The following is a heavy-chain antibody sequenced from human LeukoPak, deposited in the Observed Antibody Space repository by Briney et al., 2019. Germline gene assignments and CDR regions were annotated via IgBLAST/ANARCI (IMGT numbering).Heavy chain of an antibody. Sequence: SETLSLTCTVSGGSVSSGSYYWSWIRQPPGKGLEWIGYIYYSGSTNYNPSLKSRVTISVDTSKNQFSLKLSSVTAADTAVYYCARSPVLPPYYYGSGSYYGALDYWGQGTLVTVSS. J-gene: IGHJ4*02. D-gene: IGHD3-10*01. V-gene: IGHV4-61*01. CDR1: GGSVSSGSYY. CDR2: IYYSGST. CDR3: ARSPVLPPYYYGSGSYYGALDY.